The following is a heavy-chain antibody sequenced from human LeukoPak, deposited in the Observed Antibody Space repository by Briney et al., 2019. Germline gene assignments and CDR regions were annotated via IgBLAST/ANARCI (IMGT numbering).Heavy chain of an antibody. CDR3: AKDLVSIYYDSSGEAFDI. Sequence: GGSLRLSCAASGFTFSSYAMSWVRQAPGKGLEWVSAISGSGGSTYYADSVKGRFTISRDNSKNTLYLQMNSLRAEDTAVYYCAKDLVSIYYDSSGEAFDIWGQGTMVTVSS. V-gene: IGHV3-23*01. J-gene: IGHJ3*02. D-gene: IGHD3-22*01. CDR1: GFTFSSYA. CDR2: ISGSGGST.